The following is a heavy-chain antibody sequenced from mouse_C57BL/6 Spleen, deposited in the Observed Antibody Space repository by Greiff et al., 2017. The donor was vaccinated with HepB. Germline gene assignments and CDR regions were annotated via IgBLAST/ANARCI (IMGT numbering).Heavy chain of an antibody. J-gene: IGHJ4*01. V-gene: IGHV1-85*01. Sequence: QVQLKESGPELVKPGASVKLSCKASGYTFTSYDINWVKQRPGQGLEWIGWIYPRDGSTKYNEKFKGKATLTVDTSSSTAYMELHSLTSEDSAVYFCARGPTCNYVRAMDYWGQGTSVTVSS. CDR3: ARGPTCNYVRAMDY. CDR2: IYPRDGST. D-gene: IGHD2-1*01. CDR1: GYTFTSYD.